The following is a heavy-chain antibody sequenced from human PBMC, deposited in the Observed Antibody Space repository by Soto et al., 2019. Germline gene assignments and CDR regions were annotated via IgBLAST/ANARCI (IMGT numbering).Heavy chain of an antibody. CDR1: GGSFSGYY. J-gene: IGHJ4*02. CDR3: ACRGSHHRTTIIPRHIDY. CDR2: INHSGST. D-gene: IGHD3-16*02. Sequence: KQSQTLSLTCAVYGGSFSGYYWSWIRQPPGKGLEWIGEINHSGSTNYNPSLKSRVTISVDTSKNQFSLKLSSVTAADTAVYYCACRGSHHRTTIIPRHIDYWGQGTLVTVSS. V-gene: IGHV4-34*01.